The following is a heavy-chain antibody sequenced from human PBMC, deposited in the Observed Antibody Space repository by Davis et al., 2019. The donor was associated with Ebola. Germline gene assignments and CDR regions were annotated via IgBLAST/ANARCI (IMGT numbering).Heavy chain of an antibody. CDR3: ASSGSYDSSGYPY. CDR1: GYTFTSYG. Sequence: SVKVSCKASGYTFTSYGISWVRQAPGQGLEWMGRIIPILGIANYAQKFQGRVTITADKSTSTAYMELSSLRSEDTAVYYCASSGSYDSSGYPYWGQGTLVTVSS. J-gene: IGHJ4*02. CDR2: IIPILGIA. V-gene: IGHV1-69*04. D-gene: IGHD3-22*01.